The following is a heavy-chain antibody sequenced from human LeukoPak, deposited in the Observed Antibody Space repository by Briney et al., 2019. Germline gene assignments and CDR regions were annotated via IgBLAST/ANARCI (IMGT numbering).Heavy chain of an antibody. Sequence: GALNLSCAASGFPFSNYAMSWVRQAPGKGLEWVSVISGSGGITYYADSVKGRFTISRDNSKNTLYQQMNSLRAEDTAVYYGSKGEMIRGVHKAYYYYMDVWGKGTTVTVSS. V-gene: IGHV3-23*01. CDR3: SKGEMIRGVHKAYYYYMDV. J-gene: IGHJ6*03. CDR2: ISGSGGIT. CDR1: GFPFSNYA. D-gene: IGHD3-10*01.